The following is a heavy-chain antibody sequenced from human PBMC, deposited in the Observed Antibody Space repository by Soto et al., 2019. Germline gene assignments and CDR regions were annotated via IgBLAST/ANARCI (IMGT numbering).Heavy chain of an antibody. CDR2: IYASGNP. Sequence: SETLSLTGTISGGSISVYYWSWVRQPPGHELEWIGYIYASGNPYXNPSLRSRVTISADTSKNQISLKLTSPTAADTAVYYCARGVGSSPPRYWGRGTLVTVSS. D-gene: IGHD1-26*01. CDR3: ARGVGSSPPRY. J-gene: IGHJ4*02. CDR1: GGSISVYY. V-gene: IGHV4-59*01.